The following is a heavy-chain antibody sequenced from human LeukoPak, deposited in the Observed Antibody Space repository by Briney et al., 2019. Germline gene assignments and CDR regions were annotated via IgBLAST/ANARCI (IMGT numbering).Heavy chain of an antibody. V-gene: IGHV4-30-2*01. D-gene: IGHD2-8*01. Sequence: SQTLSLSCAVSGGSISSGGYSWSWIRQPPGKGLEWIGYIYHSGSTYYNPSLKSRVTISVDRSKNQFSLKLSSVTAADTAVYYCARVSLGYCTNGVCFSTGPKPKYYFDYWGQGTLVTVSS. CDR2: IYHSGST. CDR3: ARVSLGYCTNGVCFSTGPKPKYYFDY. CDR1: GGSISSGGYS. J-gene: IGHJ4*02.